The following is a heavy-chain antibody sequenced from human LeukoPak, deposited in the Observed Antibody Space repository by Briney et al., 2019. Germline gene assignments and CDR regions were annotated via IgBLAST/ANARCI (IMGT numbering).Heavy chain of an antibody. CDR1: GFTFSSYA. CDR3: ARNDYGGGGDY. CDR2: ISYDGSNK. D-gene: IGHD4-23*01. Sequence: PGGSLRLSCAASGFTFSSYAMHWVRQAPGKGLEWVAVISYDGSNKYYADSVKGRFTISRDNSKNTLYLQMNSLRAEDTAVYYCARNDYGGGGDYWGQGTLVTVSS. V-gene: IGHV3-30-3*01. J-gene: IGHJ4*02.